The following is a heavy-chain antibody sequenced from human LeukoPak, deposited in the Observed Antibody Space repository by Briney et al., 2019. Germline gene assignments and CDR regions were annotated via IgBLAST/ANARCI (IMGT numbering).Heavy chain of an antibody. D-gene: IGHD6-19*01. CDR3: AKDPPRVAVAGTDGFDY. CDR1: GFTVSSNY. J-gene: IGHJ4*02. Sequence: PGGSLRLSCAASGFTVSSNYMSWVRQAPGKGLEWVSAISGSGGSTYYADSVKGRFTISRDNSKNTLYLQMDSLRAEGTAVYYCAKDPPRVAVAGTDGFDYWGQGTLVTVSS. V-gene: IGHV3-23*01. CDR2: ISGSGGST.